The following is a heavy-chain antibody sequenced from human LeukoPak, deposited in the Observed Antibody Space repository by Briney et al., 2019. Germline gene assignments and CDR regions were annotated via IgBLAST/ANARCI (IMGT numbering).Heavy chain of an antibody. CDR1: GSTFSSYG. J-gene: IGHJ4*02. V-gene: IGHV3-30*02. CDR2: IRYDGSNK. Sequence: GGSLRLSCAASGSTFSSYGMHWVRQAPGKGLEWVAFIRYDGSNKYYADSVKGRFTISRDNSKNTLYLQMNSLRAEDTAVYYCAKERYSSSWDNRPFDYWGQGTLVTVSS. CDR3: AKERYSSSWDNRPFDY. D-gene: IGHD6-13*01.